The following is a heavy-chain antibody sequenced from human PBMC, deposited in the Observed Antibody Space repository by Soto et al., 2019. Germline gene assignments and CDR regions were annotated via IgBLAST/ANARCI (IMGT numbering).Heavy chain of an antibody. CDR3: VRDLLGSGGHFDY. V-gene: IGHV4-59*01. CDR2: ISYSGNT. D-gene: IGHD7-27*01. J-gene: IGHJ4*02. CDR1: GGSISNFY. Sequence: SETLSLTCTVSGGSISNFYWSWIRQPPGKGLEWIGYISYSGNTNYNPSLKSRVSISVDTSKNQFSLNLTSVTAADTAVYYCVRDLLGSGGHFDYWGQGTPVTVSS.